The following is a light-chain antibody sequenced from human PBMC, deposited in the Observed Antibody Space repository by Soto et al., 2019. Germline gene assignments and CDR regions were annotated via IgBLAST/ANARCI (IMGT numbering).Light chain of an antibody. CDR3: SSYTSSSSLVV. CDR2: DVS. V-gene: IGLV2-14*01. CDR1: SSDVGDCNY. Sequence: QSVLTQPASVSGSPGQSITISCTGTSSDVGDCNYVSWYQQHPGKAPKLMIYDVSNRPSGVSNRFSGSKSGNTASLTISGLQAEDEADYYCSSYTSSSSLVVFGTGTKLTVL. J-gene: IGLJ1*01.